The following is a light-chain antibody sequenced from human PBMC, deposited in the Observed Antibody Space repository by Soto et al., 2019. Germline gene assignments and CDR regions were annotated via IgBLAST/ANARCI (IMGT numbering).Light chain of an antibody. Sequence: DIVMTQSPLSLPVTPGEPASISCRSSQSLLHGNGYNYLHWYLRKPGQSPQLLIYLGSNRASGVPDRFSGSGSGPDFTLKISRVEDEDVGVYYCMQTLQNPFTFGPGTKVDSK. CDR2: LGS. J-gene: IGKJ3*01. CDR1: QSLLHGNGYNY. V-gene: IGKV2-28*01. CDR3: MQTLQNPFT.